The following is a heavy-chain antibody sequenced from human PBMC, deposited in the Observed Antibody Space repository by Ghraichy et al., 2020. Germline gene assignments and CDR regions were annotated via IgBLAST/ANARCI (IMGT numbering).Heavy chain of an antibody. Sequence: ASVKVSCKASGYTFTSYGISWVRQAPGQGLEWMGWISAYNGNTNYAQKLQGRVTMTTDTSTSTAYMELRSLRSDDTAVYYCARDINHIVVVTAIQDYYYGMDVWGQGTTVTVSS. D-gene: IGHD2-21*02. J-gene: IGHJ6*02. CDR2: ISAYNGNT. CDR1: GYTFTSYG. V-gene: IGHV1-18*01. CDR3: ARDINHIVVVTAIQDYYYGMDV.